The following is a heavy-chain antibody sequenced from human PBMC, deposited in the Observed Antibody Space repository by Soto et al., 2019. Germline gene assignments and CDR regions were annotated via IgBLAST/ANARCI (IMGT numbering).Heavy chain of an antibody. D-gene: IGHD3-22*01. CDR1: GGSLSSSAYS. J-gene: IGHJ3*02. CDR3: ARELLYYDSSGYSWDDAFDI. CDR2: IYQSGST. V-gene: IGHV4-30-2*01. Sequence: TLALTCAVSGGSLSSSAYSWSWIRQPPGKGLEWIGFIYQSGSTYYNPSLKSRLTMSLDRPRNQFSLKLSSVTAADTAVYYCARELLYYDSSGYSWDDAFDIWGQGTMVTVS.